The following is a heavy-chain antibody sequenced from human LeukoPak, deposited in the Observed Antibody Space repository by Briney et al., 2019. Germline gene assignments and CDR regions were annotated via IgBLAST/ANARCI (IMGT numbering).Heavy chain of an antibody. V-gene: IGHV3-23*01. D-gene: IGHD6-13*01. Sequence: PGGSLRLSCAASGFTFSCYAMSWVRQAPGKGLEWVSAISGSGGSTYYADSVKGRFTISRDNSKNTLYLQMNSLRAEDTAVYYCAKAPSIAAAGTLYYYYYYGMDVWGQGTTVTVSS. CDR1: GFTFSCYA. J-gene: IGHJ6*02. CDR2: ISGSGGST. CDR3: AKAPSIAAAGTLYYYYYYGMDV.